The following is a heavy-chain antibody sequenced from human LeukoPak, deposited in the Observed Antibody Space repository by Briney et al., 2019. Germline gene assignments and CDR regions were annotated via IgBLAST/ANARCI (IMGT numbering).Heavy chain of an antibody. CDR2: ISGSGGST. Sequence: GGSLRLSCAASGFTFSSYAMSWVRQAPGKGLEWVSAISGSGGSTYYADTVKGRFTISRDNSKNTLYLQMNSLRAEDTAVYYCAKDIAAAGTLLFDYWGQGTLVTVSS. D-gene: IGHD6-13*01. J-gene: IGHJ4*02. V-gene: IGHV3-23*01. CDR3: AKDIAAAGTLLFDY. CDR1: GFTFSSYA.